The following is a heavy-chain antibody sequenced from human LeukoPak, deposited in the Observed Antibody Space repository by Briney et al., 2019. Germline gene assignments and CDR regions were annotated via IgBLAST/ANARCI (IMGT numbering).Heavy chain of an antibody. CDR3: ARMRDGYKNWYFDL. CDR2: IYYSGST. V-gene: IGHV4-39*07. CDR1: GGSISSSSYY. J-gene: IGHJ2*01. Sequence: ETLSLTCTVSGGSISSSSYYWGWIRQPPGKGLEWIGSIYYSGSTNYNPSLKSRVTISVDTSKNQFSLKLSSVTAADTAVYYCARMRDGYKNWYFDLWGRGTLVTVSS. D-gene: IGHD5-24*01.